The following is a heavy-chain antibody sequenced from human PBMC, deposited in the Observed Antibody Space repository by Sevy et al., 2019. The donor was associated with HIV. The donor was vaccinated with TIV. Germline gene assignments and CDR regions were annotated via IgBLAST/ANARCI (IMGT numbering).Heavy chain of an antibody. CDR1: GHTLNRLG. D-gene: IGHD3-22*01. Sequence: ASMKVSCKVYGHTLNRLGMHWVRQAPGKGLEWMGSFDPEDGETFQAQKFQGRVTMTDDTSTDTAYMELSSLRSEDTAVYYCAATKDYYENSGSPFDYWGQRTLVTVSS. J-gene: IGHJ4*02. CDR2: FDPEDGET. V-gene: IGHV1-24*01. CDR3: AATKDYYENSGSPFDY.